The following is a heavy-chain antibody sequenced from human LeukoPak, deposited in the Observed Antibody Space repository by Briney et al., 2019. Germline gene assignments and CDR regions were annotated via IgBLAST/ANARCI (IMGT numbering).Heavy chain of an antibody. CDR2: IYYSGST. J-gene: IGHJ5*02. V-gene: IGHV4-39*01. Sequence: SETLSLTCSVSGGSISSSSYYWAWIRQPPGKGLEWIANIYYSGSTYFNPSLKSRVTISKDTSKNQFSLKLSSVTAADTAVYYCARGHRANYYDSRNWFDPWGQGTLVTVSS. CDR3: ARGHRANYYDSRNWFDP. D-gene: IGHD3-22*01. CDR1: GGSISSSSYY.